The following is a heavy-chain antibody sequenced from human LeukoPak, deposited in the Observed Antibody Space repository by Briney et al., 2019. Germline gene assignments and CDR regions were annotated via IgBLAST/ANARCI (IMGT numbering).Heavy chain of an antibody. J-gene: IGHJ4*02. CDR3: AKQKVGGTVIRYFDY. Sequence: GGSLRLSCAASGFTFSSYNMNWVRQAPGKGLEWVSAISSRGDSTYYADSVKGRFTISRDNSKNTLYLQIDSLRVEDTAVYYCAKQKVGGTVIRYFDYWGQGTLATVSS. CDR2: ISSRGDST. V-gene: IGHV3-23*01. D-gene: IGHD1-26*01. CDR1: GFTFSSYN.